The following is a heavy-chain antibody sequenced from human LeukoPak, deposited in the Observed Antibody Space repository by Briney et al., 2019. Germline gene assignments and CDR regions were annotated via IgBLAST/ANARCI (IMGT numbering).Heavy chain of an antibody. J-gene: IGHJ4*02. CDR1: GDSISSGDYY. CDR2: ISSSGST. Sequence: PSETLSLTCTVSGDSISSGDYYWSWIRQPAGKGLEWIGRISSSGSTNYNPSLKSRVTISVDTSKNQFSLKLSSVTAADTAVYYCARDDTGYSSGWSKDFDYWGQGTLVTVSS. D-gene: IGHD6-19*01. CDR3: ARDDTGYSSGWSKDFDY. V-gene: IGHV4-61*02.